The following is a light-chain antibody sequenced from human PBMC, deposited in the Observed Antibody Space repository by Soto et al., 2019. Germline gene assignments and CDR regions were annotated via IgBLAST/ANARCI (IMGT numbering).Light chain of an antibody. CDR1: SGHSSYA. J-gene: IGLJ1*01. CDR3: QTWGTGIRV. V-gene: IGLV4-69*01. Sequence: QLVLTQSPSASASLGASVKLTCTLSSGHSSYAIAWHQQQPEKGPRFLMKLNSGGSHNKGDGIPDRFSGSSSGAERYLTISSLQSEAEADYYCQTWGTGIRVFGTGTKLTVL. CDR2: LNSGGSH.